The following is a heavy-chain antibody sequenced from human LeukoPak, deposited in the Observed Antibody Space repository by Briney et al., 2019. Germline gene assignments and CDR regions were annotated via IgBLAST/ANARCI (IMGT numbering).Heavy chain of an antibody. CDR3: AREYGYTRHFDY. CDR1: GFTFSSYV. Sequence: GGSLRLSCAATGFTFSSYVMNWVRQAPGKGLEWVSSIGSSSSYIYYADSVKGRFTISRDNAKNSLYLQMNSLRAEDTAVYYCAREYGYTRHFDYWGQGTLVTVSS. J-gene: IGHJ4*02. CDR2: IGSSSSYI. D-gene: IGHD5-24*01. V-gene: IGHV3-21*01.